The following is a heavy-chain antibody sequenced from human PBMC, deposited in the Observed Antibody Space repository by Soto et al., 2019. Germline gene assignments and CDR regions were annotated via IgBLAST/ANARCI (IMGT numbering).Heavy chain of an antibody. D-gene: IGHD2-21*01. J-gene: IGHJ6*02. Sequence: GGSLRLSCAVSGFTFSNYAMHWVRQAPGKGLEWVAVISFDEDIIYYADSVKGRFTISRDNSKDTLYVEMNSLRPEDTAVYYCAKDLWYGAGYFYYAMGVWGQGTTVTVSS. CDR3: AKDLWYGAGYFYYAMGV. CDR2: ISFDEDII. V-gene: IGHV3-30*18. CDR1: GFTFSNYA.